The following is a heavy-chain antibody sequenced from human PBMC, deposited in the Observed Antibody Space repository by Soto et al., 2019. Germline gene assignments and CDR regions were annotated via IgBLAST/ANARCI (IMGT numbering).Heavy chain of an antibody. CDR1: GFTFSSYA. J-gene: IGHJ6*03. CDR2: ISYDGGNK. Sequence: GGSLRLSCAASGFTFSSYAMHWVRQAPGKGLEWVAVISYDGGNKYYADSVKGRFTISRDNSKNTLYLQMNSLRAEDTAVYYCAKKSASYYYYYYMDVWGKGTTVTVSS. V-gene: IGHV3-30-3*02. CDR3: AKKSASYYYYYYMDV.